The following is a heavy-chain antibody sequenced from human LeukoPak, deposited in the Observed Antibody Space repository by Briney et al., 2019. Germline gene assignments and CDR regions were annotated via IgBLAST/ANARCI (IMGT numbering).Heavy chain of an antibody. D-gene: IGHD3-3*01. CDR1: GFTFSSYA. J-gene: IGHJ4*02. Sequence: GGSLRLSCAASGFTFSSYAMHWVRQAPGKGLEWVAVISYDGSNKYYADSVKGRFTISRDNSKNTLYLQMSSLRAEDTAVYYCAREGYDFWSGYYEHFDYWGQGTLVTVSS. CDR3: AREGYDFWSGYYEHFDY. CDR2: ISYDGSNK. V-gene: IGHV3-30-3*01.